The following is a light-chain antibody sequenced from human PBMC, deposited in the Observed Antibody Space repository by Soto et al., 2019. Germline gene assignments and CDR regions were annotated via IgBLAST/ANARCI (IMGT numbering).Light chain of an antibody. J-gene: IGKJ5*01. CDR1: QSIRRF. Sequence: DIQMTQSPSSLSASVGDRVTITCRASQSIRRFLNWYQQKPGKAPKLLIYAASSLQSGVPSRFSGSGSGTGFTLTITSLQTEDFATYHCQQSYITPVTFGHGTRLEIK. CDR2: AAS. V-gene: IGKV1-39*01. CDR3: QQSYITPVT.